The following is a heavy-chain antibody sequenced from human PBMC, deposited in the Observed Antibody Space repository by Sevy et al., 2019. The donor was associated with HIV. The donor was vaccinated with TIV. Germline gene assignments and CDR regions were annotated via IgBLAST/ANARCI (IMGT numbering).Heavy chain of an antibody. CDR3: ARGTRYSGSYYLGADAFDI. CDR1: GFTFSRYD. V-gene: IGHV3-13*01. Sequence: GGSLRLSCAASGFTFSRYDMHWVRQATGKDLEWVSSIGTAGDTYYPGSVKGRFTISRENAKKSLYLQMNSLRAGDTAEYYCARGTRYSGSYYLGADAFDIWGQGTMVTVSS. J-gene: IGHJ3*02. CDR2: IGTAGDT. D-gene: IGHD1-26*01.